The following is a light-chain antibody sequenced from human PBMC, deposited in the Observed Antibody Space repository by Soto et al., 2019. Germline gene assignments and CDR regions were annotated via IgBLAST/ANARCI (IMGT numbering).Light chain of an antibody. CDR1: QSVTTY. J-gene: IGKJ1*01. CDR3: QQRSNSWT. CDR2: DAS. Sequence: EIVLTQSPVTLSLSPGERATLSCRASQSVTTYLAWYQQKPGQAPRLLIYDASNRATGIPARFSGSGSGTDFTLTISSLEPEDFAVYYCQQRSNSWTFGQGTKVEIK. V-gene: IGKV3-11*01.